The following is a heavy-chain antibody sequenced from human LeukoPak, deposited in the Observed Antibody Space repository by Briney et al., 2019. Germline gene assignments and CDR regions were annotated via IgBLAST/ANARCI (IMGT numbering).Heavy chain of an antibody. Sequence: PSETLSLTCAFYSGSFSGYSWSWIRQSAGKGLEWIGVIDHSGSTNYNPSLKSRLTMSLDTSRNQFSLRLTSVTAADTALYYYARDGYTSYFWGQGTLVTVSS. CDR1: SGSFSGYS. V-gene: IGHV4-34*01. D-gene: IGHD5-24*01. CDR3: ARDGYTSYF. CDR2: IDHSGST. J-gene: IGHJ4*02.